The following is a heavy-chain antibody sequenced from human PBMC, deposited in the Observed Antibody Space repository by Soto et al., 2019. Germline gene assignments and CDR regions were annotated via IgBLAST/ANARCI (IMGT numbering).Heavy chain of an antibody. V-gene: IGHV4-39*01. J-gene: IGHJ4*02. CDR3: ARHVSYNWNDAYHFDH. Sequence: SETLSLTCPVSGVSISSSSYFWGWVRQPPGKGLEWIGNIYYTGSTYYNPSLKSRVTISADTSKNQFSLRLSSVAAADTAVYYCARHVSYNWNDAYHFDHWGQGTQVTVSS. CDR1: GVSISSSSYF. CDR2: IYYTGST. D-gene: IGHD1-1*01.